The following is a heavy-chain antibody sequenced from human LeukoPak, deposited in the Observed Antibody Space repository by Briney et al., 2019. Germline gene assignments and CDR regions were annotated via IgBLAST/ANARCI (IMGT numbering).Heavy chain of an antibody. CDR1: GGSISSYY. CDR2: IYTSGST. J-gene: IGHJ5*02. CDR3: AAMEWLSNEFDP. Sequence: PSETLSLTCTVSGGSISSYYWSWIRQPAGKGLEWIGRIYTSGSTNYNPSLKSRVTMTVDTSKNQFSLKLSSVTAADTAVYYCAAMEWLSNEFDPWGQGTLVTVSS. D-gene: IGHD3-3*01. V-gene: IGHV4-4*07.